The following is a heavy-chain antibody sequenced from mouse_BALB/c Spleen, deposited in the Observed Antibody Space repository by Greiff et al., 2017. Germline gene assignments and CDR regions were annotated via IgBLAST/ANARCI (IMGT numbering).Heavy chain of an antibody. CDR2: ILPGSGST. CDR3: ARRRAYDYDDY. V-gene: IGHV1-9*01. D-gene: IGHD2-4*01. J-gene: IGHJ2*01. Sequence: QVQLQQSGAELMKPGASVKISCKATGYTFSSYWIEWVKQRPGHGLEWIGEILPGSGSTNYNEKFKGKATFTADTSSNTAYMQLSSLTSEDSAVYYCARRRAYDYDDYWGQGTTVTVSS. CDR1: GYTFSSYW.